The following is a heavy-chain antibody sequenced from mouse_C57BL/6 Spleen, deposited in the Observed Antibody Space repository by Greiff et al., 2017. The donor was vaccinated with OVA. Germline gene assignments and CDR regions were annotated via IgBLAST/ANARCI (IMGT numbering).Heavy chain of an antibody. Sequence: EVQLVESWGGLVKPGGSLKLSCAASGFTFSSYAMSWVRQTPEKRLEWVATISDGGSYTYYPDNVKGRFTISRDNAKNNLYLQMSHLKSEDTAMYYCARFITTVVSDYWGKGTTLTVSS. D-gene: IGHD1-1*01. CDR1: GFTFSSYA. V-gene: IGHV5-4*01. CDR3: ARFITTVVSDY. J-gene: IGHJ2*01. CDR2: ISDGGSYT.